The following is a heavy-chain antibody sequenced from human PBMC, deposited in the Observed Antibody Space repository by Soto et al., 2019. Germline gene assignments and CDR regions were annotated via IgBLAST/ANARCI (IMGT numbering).Heavy chain of an antibody. CDR1: GFSLSTSGVG. J-gene: IGHJ5*02. CDR3: ANTPPYNWNGRHWFDP. CDR2: IYWNDDK. Sequence: SGPTLVNPTQTLTLTCTFSGFSLSTSGVGVGWIRQPPGKALEWLALIYWNDDKRYSPSLKSRLTITKDTSKNQVVLTMTNMDPVDTATYYCANTPPYNWNGRHWFDPWGQGTLVTVSS. D-gene: IGHD1-20*01. V-gene: IGHV2-5*01.